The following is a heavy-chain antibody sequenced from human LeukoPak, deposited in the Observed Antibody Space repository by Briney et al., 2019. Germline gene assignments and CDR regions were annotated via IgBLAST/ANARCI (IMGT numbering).Heavy chain of an antibody. J-gene: IGHJ4*02. D-gene: IGHD2-21*01. CDR2: IYWDDDR. Sequence: SGPTLVKLSQTLTLTCTFSGLSLTTSGVAVGWIRQPPGKALEWLALIYWDDDRRYNAALKNRLTVTKDTAKKQVVLTLTNMDPVDTATYFCANRSDSHFDSWGQGILVTVSS. CDR3: ANRSDSHFDS. CDR1: GLSLTTSGVA. V-gene: IGHV2-5*02.